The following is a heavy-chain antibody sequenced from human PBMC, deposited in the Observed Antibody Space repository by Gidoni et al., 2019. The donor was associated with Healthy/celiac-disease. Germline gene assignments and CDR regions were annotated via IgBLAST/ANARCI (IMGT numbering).Heavy chain of an antibody. CDR2: IRSKAYGGTT. CDR3: TRDRDYGDYDPEGY. J-gene: IGHJ4*02. CDR1: GFTFGDYA. Sequence: EVQLVESGGGLVQPGRSLRLSCPASGFTFGDYAMSWFRQAPGKGLEWVGFIRSKAYGGTTEYAASVKGRFTISRDDSKSIAYLQMNSLKTEDTAVYYCTRDRDYGDYDPEGYWGQGTLVTVSS. D-gene: IGHD4-17*01. V-gene: IGHV3-49*03.